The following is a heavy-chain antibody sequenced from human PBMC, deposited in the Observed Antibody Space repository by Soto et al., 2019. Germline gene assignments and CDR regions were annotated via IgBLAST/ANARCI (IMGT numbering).Heavy chain of an antibody. CDR3: VRDPVGVDSTFYFDS. CDR1: GFTFSYYS. V-gene: IGHV3-21*02. D-gene: IGHD2-15*01. CDR2: ISSSTTYI. Sequence: EVQLVVSGGGLVQPGGSLRLSCAASGFTFSYYSMSWVRQAPGRGLEWVSSISSSTTYISYADSVRGRFTISRDNAKNSLDLQMNSLRAEDTAVYYCVRDPVGVDSTFYFDSWGQGTLVTVTS. J-gene: IGHJ4*02.